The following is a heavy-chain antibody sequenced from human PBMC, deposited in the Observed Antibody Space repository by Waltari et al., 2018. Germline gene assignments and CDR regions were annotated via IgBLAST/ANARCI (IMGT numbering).Heavy chain of an antibody. CDR1: GGTFSSYA. Sequence: QVQLVQSGAEVKKPGSSVKVSCKASGGTFSSYAISWVRQAPGQGLEWMGGIITILGIANYAQKFQGRVTITADESTSTAYMELSSLRSEDTAVYYCARGNEYSGYDRTGGYYFDYWGQGTLVTVSS. V-gene: IGHV1-69*04. J-gene: IGHJ4*02. D-gene: IGHD5-12*01. CDR2: IITILGIA. CDR3: ARGNEYSGYDRTGGYYFDY.